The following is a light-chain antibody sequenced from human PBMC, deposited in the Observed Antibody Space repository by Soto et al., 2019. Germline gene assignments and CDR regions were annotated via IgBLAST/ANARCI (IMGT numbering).Light chain of an antibody. CDR1: QALSNY. Sequence: DIQLTQSPSFLSASVGDTVTITCRASQALSNYLAWYQQKPGKAPDLLIYSASTLRSGVSSRFSGSGSETEFTLTIRALQPEDFATYFCQQLSRYPLTFGGGTKVEI. CDR2: SAS. J-gene: IGKJ4*01. V-gene: IGKV1-9*01. CDR3: QQLSRYPLT.